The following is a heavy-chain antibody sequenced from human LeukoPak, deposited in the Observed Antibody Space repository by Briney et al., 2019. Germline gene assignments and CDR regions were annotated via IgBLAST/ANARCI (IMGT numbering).Heavy chain of an antibody. CDR3: AREPAVPAAHASHYFDY. V-gene: IGHV4-31*02. CDR2: IYYSGST. J-gene: IGHJ4*02. D-gene: IGHD2-2*01. Sequence: WIRQHPGKGLEWNGYIYYSGSTYYNPSLKSRVTISVDTSKNQFSLKLSSVTAADTAVYYCAREPAVPAAHASHYFDYWGQGTLVTVSS.